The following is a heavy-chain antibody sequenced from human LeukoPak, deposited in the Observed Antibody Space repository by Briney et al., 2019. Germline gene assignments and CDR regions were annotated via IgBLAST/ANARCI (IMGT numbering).Heavy chain of an antibody. CDR1: GYTLTELS. D-gene: IGHD6-19*01. J-gene: IGHJ5*02. CDR3: ATLWYSSGWFDH. V-gene: IGHV1-24*01. Sequence: ASVKVSCKVSGYTLTELSMHWVRQAPGKGLEWMGGFDPEDGETIYAQKFQGRVTMTEDTSTDTAYMELSSLRSEDTAVYYCATLWYSSGWFDHWGQGTLVTVSS. CDR2: FDPEDGET.